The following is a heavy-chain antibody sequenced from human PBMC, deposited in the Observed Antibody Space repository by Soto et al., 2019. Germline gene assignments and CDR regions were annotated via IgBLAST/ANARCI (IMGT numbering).Heavy chain of an antibody. J-gene: IGHJ6*02. CDR3: ARDRDRQQLGGIYYNGIDV. CDR2: IIPIFPTP. CDR1: GGTFGNSA. D-gene: IGHD3-3*02. Sequence: QVQLVQSGAEVKKPGSSVTVSCKASGGTFGNSAISWVRQAPGQGLEWMGGIIPIFPTPDYAQKCQGRVTITVGGTTSTKYMEMTSLRSEGTAVYYCARDRDRQQLGGIYYNGIDVWGQGPTVTAS. V-gene: IGHV1-69*12.